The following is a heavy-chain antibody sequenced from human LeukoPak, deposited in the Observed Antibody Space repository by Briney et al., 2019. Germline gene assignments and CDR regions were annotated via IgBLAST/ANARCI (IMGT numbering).Heavy chain of an antibody. CDR2: IIPIFGTA. J-gene: IGHJ6*03. Sequence: ASVKVSCKASGGTFSSYAISWVRQAPGQGLEWMGGIIPIFGTANYAQKFQGRVTITADKSTSTAYMELSSLRSEDTAVYYCAIVTRPHYYYYMDVWGKGTTVTVSS. CDR3: AIVTRPHYYYYMDV. D-gene: IGHD2-21*02. V-gene: IGHV1-69*06. CDR1: GGTFSSYA.